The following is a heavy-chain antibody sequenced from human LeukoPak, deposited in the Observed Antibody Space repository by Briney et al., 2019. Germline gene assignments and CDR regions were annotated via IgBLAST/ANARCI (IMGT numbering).Heavy chain of an antibody. CDR1: GFTFSSYA. CDR2: ISGSGGST. D-gene: IGHD4-17*01. Sequence: GGSLRLSCAASGFTFSSYAMSWVRQAPGKGLEWVSAISGSGGSTYYADSVKGRFTISRDNSKNTLYLQTNSLRAEDTAVYYCAKDQSASPYGGYYWGQGTLVTVSS. V-gene: IGHV3-23*01. CDR3: AKDQSASPYGGYY. J-gene: IGHJ4*02.